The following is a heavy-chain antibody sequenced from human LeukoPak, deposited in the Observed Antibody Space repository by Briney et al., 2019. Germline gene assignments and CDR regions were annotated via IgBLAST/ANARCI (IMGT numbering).Heavy chain of an antibody. CDR3: ARDSDTAMVEGPYGMDV. Sequence: HPSETLSLTCTVSGGSISSGGYYWSWIRQHPGKGLEWIGYIYYSGSTYYNPSLKSRVTISVDTSKNQFSLKLSSVTAADTAMYYCARDSDTAMVEGPYGMDVWGQGTTVTVSS. D-gene: IGHD5-18*01. CDR2: IYYSGST. J-gene: IGHJ6*02. CDR1: GGSISSGGYY. V-gene: IGHV4-31*03.